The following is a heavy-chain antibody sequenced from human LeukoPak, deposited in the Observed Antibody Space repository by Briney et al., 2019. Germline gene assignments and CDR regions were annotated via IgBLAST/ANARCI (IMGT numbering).Heavy chain of an antibody. CDR2: IRYDGSNK. CDR1: GFTFSSYG. D-gene: IGHD3-10*01. CDR3: AKDPPGSGSYNLDY. Sequence: RPGGSLRLSCAASGFTFSSYGMHWVRQAPGKGLEWVAFIRYDGSNKYYVDSMKGRFTISRDNSKNTLYLQMNSLRAEDAAVYYCAKDPPGSGSYNLDYWGQGTLVTVSS. J-gene: IGHJ4*02. V-gene: IGHV3-30*02.